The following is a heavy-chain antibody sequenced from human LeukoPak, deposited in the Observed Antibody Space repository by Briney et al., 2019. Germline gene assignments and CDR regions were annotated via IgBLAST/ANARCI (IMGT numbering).Heavy chain of an antibody. CDR3: ARDSFGVATTAGDY. J-gene: IGHJ4*02. CDR1: GGTFSSYA. D-gene: IGHD3-3*01. CDR2: IIPILGIA. V-gene: IGHV1-69*04. Sequence: AVKVSCKASGGTFSSYAISWVRQAPGQGLEWMGRIIPILGIANYAQKFQGRVTITADKSTSTAYMELSSLRSEDTAVYYCARDSFGVATTAGDYWGQGTLVTVSS.